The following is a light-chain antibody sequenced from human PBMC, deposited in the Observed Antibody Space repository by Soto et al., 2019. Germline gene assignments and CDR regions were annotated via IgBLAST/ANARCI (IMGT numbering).Light chain of an antibody. J-gene: IGKJ4*01. CDR3: QQYYQWGLS. V-gene: IGKV3D-15*01. CDR2: GSS. CDR1: QNVATN. Sequence: VMTQSPATLSVSPGEGVTLSCRASQNVATNLAWYQLKPGQAPRLLVYGSSTRATGIPATFSGSGSGTHFSLTISSLQSVDSAVYYCQQYYQWGLSFGGGTKVEI.